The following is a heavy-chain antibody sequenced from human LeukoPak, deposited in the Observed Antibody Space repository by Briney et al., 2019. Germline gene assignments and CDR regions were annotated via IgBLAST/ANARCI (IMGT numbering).Heavy chain of an antibody. D-gene: IGHD3-3*01. J-gene: IGHJ5*02. Sequence: PSETLSLTCTVSGGSICSYYWSWIRQPPGKGLEWIGYIYYSGSTNYNPSLKSRVTISVDTSKNQFSLKLSSVTAADTAVYYCARRVGWSGYYFFDPWGQGTLVTVSS. CDR1: GGSICSYY. V-gene: IGHV4-59*01. CDR3: ARRVGWSGYYFFDP. CDR2: IYYSGST.